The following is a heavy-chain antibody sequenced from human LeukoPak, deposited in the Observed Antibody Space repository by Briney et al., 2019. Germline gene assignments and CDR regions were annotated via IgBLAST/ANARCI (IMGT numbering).Heavy chain of an antibody. CDR3: SRDNADYGDHDY. CDR2: IHKDGTT. V-gene: IGHV3-43*02. CDR1: GFAFDDYA. J-gene: IGHJ4*02. Sequence: PGGSLRLSCAASGFAFDDYAMHWVRQAPGKVPEWVSLIHKDGTTHYAASVKGRFTISRDNAKNSLYLQMNSLRAEDTAVYYCSRDNADYGDHDYWGQGTLVTVSS. D-gene: IGHD4-17*01.